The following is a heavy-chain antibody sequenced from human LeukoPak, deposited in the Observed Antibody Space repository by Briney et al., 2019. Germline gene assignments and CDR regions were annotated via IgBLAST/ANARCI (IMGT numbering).Heavy chain of an antibody. Sequence: GGSLRLSCAASGFTFSHYAIHWVRQAPGKGLEWVAVISYDGSRKYYADSVKGRFTISRDNSKNTLYLQMNSLRAEDTAVYYCARDRTYYDILTGVDYWGQGTLVTVSS. D-gene: IGHD3-9*01. CDR3: ARDRTYYDILTGVDY. CDR1: GFTFSHYA. CDR2: ISYDGSRK. V-gene: IGHV3-30*04. J-gene: IGHJ4*02.